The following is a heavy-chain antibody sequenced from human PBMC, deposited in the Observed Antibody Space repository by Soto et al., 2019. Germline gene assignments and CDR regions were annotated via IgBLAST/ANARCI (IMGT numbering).Heavy chain of an antibody. CDR1: GFTFGDYA. CDR3: TRVSIEASYGMDV. CDR2: IRSKAYGGTT. J-gene: IGHJ6*02. Sequence: GGSLRLSCTASGFTFGDYAMSWVRQAPGKGLEWVGFIRSKAYGGTTEYAASVKGRFTISRDDSKSIAYLQMNSLKTEDTAVYYCTRVSIEASYGMDVWGQGTTVTVSS. V-gene: IGHV3-49*04. D-gene: IGHD6-6*01.